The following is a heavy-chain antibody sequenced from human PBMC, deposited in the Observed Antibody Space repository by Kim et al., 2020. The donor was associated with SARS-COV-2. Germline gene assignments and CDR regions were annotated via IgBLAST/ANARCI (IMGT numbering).Heavy chain of an antibody. V-gene: IGHV3-30*04. CDR2: ISYDGSNK. CDR1: GFTFSSYA. J-gene: IGHJ6*02. CDR3: ARGAGMTAIPFVAFYYGMDV. Sequence: GGSLRLSCAASGFTFSSYAMHWVRQAPGKGLEWVAVISYDGSNKYYADSVKGRFTISRDNSKNTLYLQMNSLRAEDTAVYYCARGAGMTAIPFVAFYYGMDVWVQGTTVTVSS. D-gene: IGHD2-2*02.